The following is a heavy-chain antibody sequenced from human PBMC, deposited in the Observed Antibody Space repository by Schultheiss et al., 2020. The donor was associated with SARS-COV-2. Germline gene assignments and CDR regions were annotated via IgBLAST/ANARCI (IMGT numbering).Heavy chain of an antibody. CDR2: INGGGTDP. Sequence: GGSLRLSCAASGFTFSTYWMHWVRQAPGKGLVWVSRINGGGTDPYYADSVKGRFTISRDNAKNTLYLQMNGLRAEDTAMYYCSRNFDYGDNDAFGIWGQGTMVTVSS. D-gene: IGHD4-17*01. V-gene: IGHV3-74*01. CDR3: SRNFDYGDNDAFGI. J-gene: IGHJ3*02. CDR1: GFTFSTYW.